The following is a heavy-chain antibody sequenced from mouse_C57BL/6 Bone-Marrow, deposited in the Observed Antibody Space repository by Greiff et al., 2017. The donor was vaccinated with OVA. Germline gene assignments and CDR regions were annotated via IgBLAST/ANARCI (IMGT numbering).Heavy chain of an antibody. CDR1: GYTFTSYD. Sequence: VQLQQSGPELVKPGASVTLSCKASGYTFTSYDINWVKQRPGQGLEWIGWIYPRDGSTKYNEKFKGKATLTVDTSSSTAYMELHSLTSEDSAVYFCARLLTGGRRGFAYWGQGTLVTVSA. CDR3: ARLLTGGRRGFAY. V-gene: IGHV1-85*01. CDR2: IYPRDGST. J-gene: IGHJ3*01. D-gene: IGHD4-1*01.